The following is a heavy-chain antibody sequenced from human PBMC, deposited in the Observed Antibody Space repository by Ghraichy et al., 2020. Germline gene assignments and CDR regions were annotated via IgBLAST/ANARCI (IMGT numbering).Heavy chain of an antibody. V-gene: IGHV3-33*01. CDR2: IWFDGSEQ. J-gene: IGHJ4*02. CDR3: TRSGSWNWGLFDV. D-gene: IGHD6-13*01. Sequence: GGSLRLSCEGSGFPFNRYGVHWVRQAPGKGLEWVAVIWFDGSEQRYEDSVKGRFTVSRDTSDNTVYLQMNSLRAEDTAVYYCTRSGSWNWGLFDVWGQGTAVTVSA. CDR1: GFPFNRYG.